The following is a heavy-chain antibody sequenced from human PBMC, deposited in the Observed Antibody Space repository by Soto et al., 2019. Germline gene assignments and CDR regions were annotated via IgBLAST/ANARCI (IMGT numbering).Heavy chain of an antibody. CDR1: GFTFNDYA. CDR2: ISWNSGNI. CDR3: SKDLGLRYNPGLGFDT. Sequence: GGSLRLSCAASGFTFNDYAMHWVRQVPGKGLEWVSGISWNSGNIGYADSVKGRFTISRDNAKNSLYLQMNRLRVEDTALYYCSKDLGLRYNPGLGFDTWGQGTVVTVSS. D-gene: IGHD1-1*01. J-gene: IGHJ4*02. V-gene: IGHV3-9*01.